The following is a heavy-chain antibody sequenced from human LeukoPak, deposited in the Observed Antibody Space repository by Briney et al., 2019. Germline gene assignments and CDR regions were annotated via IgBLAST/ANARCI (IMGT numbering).Heavy chain of an antibody. CDR2: IIPIFGTA. CDR3: ARAQSRYYYDSSGYYSDEFDI. Sequence: GASVKVSCKASGGTFSSYAISWVRQAPGQGLEWMGGIIPIFGTANYAQKFQGRITITADVSTSTAYMELSSLRFEDTAVYYCARAQSRYYYDSSGYYSDEFDIWGQGTMVTVSS. CDR1: GGTFSSYA. J-gene: IGHJ3*02. D-gene: IGHD3-22*01. V-gene: IGHV1-69*13.